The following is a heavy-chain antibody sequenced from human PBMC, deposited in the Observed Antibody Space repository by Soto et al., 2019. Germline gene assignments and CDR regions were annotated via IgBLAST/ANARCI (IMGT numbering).Heavy chain of an antibody. V-gene: IGHV1-69*13. D-gene: IGHD4-17*01. CDR3: ASNDYGDYGRAGGMDV. J-gene: IGHJ6*02. CDR1: GGTFSSYA. CDR2: IIPMFGTA. Sequence: ASVKVSCKASGGTFSSYAISWVRQAPGQGLEWMGGIIPMFGTANYAQKFQGRVTITADESTSTAYMELSSLRSEDTAVYYCASNDYGDYGRAGGMDVWGQGTTVTVSS.